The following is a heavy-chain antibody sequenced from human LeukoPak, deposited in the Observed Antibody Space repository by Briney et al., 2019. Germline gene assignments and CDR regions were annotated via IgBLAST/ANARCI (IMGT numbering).Heavy chain of an antibody. CDR2: IHPRSGDT. V-gene: IGHV1-2*02. CDR1: GYSFTAFY. D-gene: IGHD3-10*01. CDR3: ARDGEYGTGSYYRGSFDY. J-gene: IGHJ4*02. Sequence: ASVKVSCKASGYSFTAFYIHWVRQAPGQGLEWMGWIHPRSGDTRYAQKFQGRVTMARDTSISTVYMDLSSLGSVDTAVYYCARDGEYGTGSYYRGSFDYWGQGILVTVSS.